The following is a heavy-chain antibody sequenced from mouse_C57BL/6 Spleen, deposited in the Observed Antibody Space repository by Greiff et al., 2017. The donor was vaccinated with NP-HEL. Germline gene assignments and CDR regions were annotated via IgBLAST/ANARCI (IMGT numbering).Heavy chain of an antibody. D-gene: IGHD3-1*01. CDR2: ISDGGSYT. CDR1: GFTFSSYA. Sequence: EVKLVDSGGGLVKPGGSLKLSCAASGFTFSSYAMSWVRQTPEKRLEWVATISDGGSYTYYPDNVKGRFTISRDNAKNNLYLQMSHLKSEDTAMYYCAREQGLYAMDYWGQGTSVTVSS. CDR3: AREQGLYAMDY. V-gene: IGHV5-4*01. J-gene: IGHJ4*01.